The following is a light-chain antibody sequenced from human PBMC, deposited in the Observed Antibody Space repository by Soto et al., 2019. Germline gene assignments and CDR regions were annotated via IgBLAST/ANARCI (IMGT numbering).Light chain of an antibody. CDR2: DNY. Sequence: QPVLTQAPSASGAPGQRVTMSCSGSRSNIGTNTVNWYQQRPGTPPKFLIYDNYRRPSGVPDRFSGSQSGTSASLAINGLQSEDEAYYYCSAWDDSLNRPVFGGGTKVTVL. V-gene: IGLV1-44*01. CDR3: SAWDDSLNRPV. CDR1: RSNIGTNT. J-gene: IGLJ2*01.